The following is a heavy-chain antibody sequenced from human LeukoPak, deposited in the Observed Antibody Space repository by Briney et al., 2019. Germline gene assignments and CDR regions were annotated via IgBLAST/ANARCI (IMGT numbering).Heavy chain of an antibody. V-gene: IGHV4-39*01. CDR3: ARHDYSNLDAFDI. CDR1: GGSISSSSYY. CDR2: IYYSGST. Sequence: SETLSLTCTVSGGSISSSSYYWGWIRQPPGKGLEWIGSIYYSGSTYYNPSLKSRVTISVDTSKNQFSLKLSSVTAADTAVYYCARHDYSNLDAFDIWGQGTMVTVSS. J-gene: IGHJ3*02. D-gene: IGHD4-11*01.